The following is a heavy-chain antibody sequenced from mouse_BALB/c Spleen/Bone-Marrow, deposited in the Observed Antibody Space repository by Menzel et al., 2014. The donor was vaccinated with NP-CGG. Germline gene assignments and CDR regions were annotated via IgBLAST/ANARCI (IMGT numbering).Heavy chain of an antibody. CDR3: ASLGLFAY. J-gene: IGHJ3*01. V-gene: IGHV14-3*02. D-gene: IGHD3-1*01. Sequence: DQPQQPAAYRLKPQASVTMSCTGTRYNSKDTHMPRVKYSPELRLEWIGRVDPANGNTEYVPKFQGKATITAYTSSNTAFLQLSSLTSEDSAVYYSASLGLFAYWGQGTLVTVSA. CDR1: RYNSKDTH. CDR2: VDPANGNT.